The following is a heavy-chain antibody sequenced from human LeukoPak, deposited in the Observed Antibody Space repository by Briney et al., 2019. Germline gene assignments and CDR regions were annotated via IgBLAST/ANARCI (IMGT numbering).Heavy chain of an antibody. V-gene: IGHV4-34*01. CDR3: ARDYDVLTAYPPTQLFDP. CDR1: GGSFSGYY. D-gene: IGHD3-9*01. CDR2: INHSGST. J-gene: IGHJ5*02. Sequence: SETLSLTCAVYGGSFSGYYWSWIRQPPGKGLEWIGEINHSGSTNYNPSLKSRVTISVDTSKNQFSLKLNSVTAADTAVYYCARDYDVLTAYPPTQLFDPWGQGTLVTVSS.